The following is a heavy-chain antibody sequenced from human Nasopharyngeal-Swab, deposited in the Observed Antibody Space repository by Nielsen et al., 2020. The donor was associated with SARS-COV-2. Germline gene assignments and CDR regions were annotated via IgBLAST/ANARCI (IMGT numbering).Heavy chain of an antibody. Sequence: GESLKISCAASGFTFSSYAMHWVRQAPGKGLEWVAVISYDGSNKYYADSVKGRFTISRDNSKNTLYLQMNSLRAEDTAVYYCAREQNGQQLVPSYYYYGMDVWGQGTTVTVSS. V-gene: IGHV3-30*04. J-gene: IGHJ6*02. CDR1: GFTFSSYA. CDR2: ISYDGSNK. CDR3: AREQNGQQLVPSYYYYGMDV. D-gene: IGHD6-13*01.